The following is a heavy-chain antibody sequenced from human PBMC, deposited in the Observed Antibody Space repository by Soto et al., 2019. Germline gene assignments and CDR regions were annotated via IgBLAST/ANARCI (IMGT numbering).Heavy chain of an antibody. CDR2: ISYDGSNK. CDR3: AKWNRGVYDILTGYYFDY. Sequence: QVQLVESGGGVVQPGRSLRLSCAASGFTFSSYGMHWVRQAPGKGLEWVAVISYDGSNKYYADSVKGRFTISRDNSKNKLYLQMNSLRAEDTAVYYCAKWNRGVYDILTGYYFDYWGQGTLVTVSS. V-gene: IGHV3-30*18. J-gene: IGHJ4*02. CDR1: GFTFSSYG. D-gene: IGHD3-9*01.